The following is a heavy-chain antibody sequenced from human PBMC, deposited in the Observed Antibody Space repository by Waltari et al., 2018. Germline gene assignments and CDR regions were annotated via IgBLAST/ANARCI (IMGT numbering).Heavy chain of an antibody. CDR3: ARHPSEYYYGSGRGFDP. D-gene: IGHD3-10*01. Sequence: QLQLQESGPGLVKPSETLSLTCPVSGGSISSSSYYWVWIRQPTGKGLEWIGSIYYSGSTYYNPSLKSRVTISVDTSKNQFSLKLSSVTAADTAVYYCARHPSEYYYGSGRGFDPWGQGTLVTVSS. CDR2: IYYSGST. CDR1: GGSISSSSYY. V-gene: IGHV4-39*07. J-gene: IGHJ5*02.